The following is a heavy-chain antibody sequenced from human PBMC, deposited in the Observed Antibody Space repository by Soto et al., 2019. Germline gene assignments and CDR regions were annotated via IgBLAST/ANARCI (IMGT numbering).Heavy chain of an antibody. V-gene: IGHV4-38-2*01. Sequence: SETLSLTCAVSGYSINSDYYWGCIRQPPGKGLGWIGSVDHSGRTYYSPSLRSRLTIFIDTSKNQFSLRLTSVTAADTAMYFCAKKGYYPSGKINLFDSWGPGTLVTVSS. CDR2: VDHSGRT. CDR3: AKKGYYPSGKINLFDS. J-gene: IGHJ4*02. CDR1: GYSINSDYY. D-gene: IGHD3-10*01.